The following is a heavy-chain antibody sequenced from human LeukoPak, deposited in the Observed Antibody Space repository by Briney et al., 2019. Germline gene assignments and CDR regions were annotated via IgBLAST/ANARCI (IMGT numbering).Heavy chain of an antibody. CDR1: RDSISNYY. J-gene: IGHJ1*01. CDR2: VYYSGST. Sequence: SETLSLTCTVSRDSISNYYWSWIRQPPGKGLEWIGYVYYSGSTNYNPSLKSRVTISVDTSKNQFSLKLSSVTAADTAVYYCASVHYCDVPYIRHWGQGPRVTVAS. D-gene: IGHD3-10*01. V-gene: IGHV4-59*08. CDR3: ASVHYCDVPYIRH.